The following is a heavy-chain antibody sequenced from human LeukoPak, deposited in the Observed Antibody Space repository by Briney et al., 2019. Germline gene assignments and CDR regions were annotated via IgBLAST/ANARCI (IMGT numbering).Heavy chain of an antibody. CDR3: ARDGRYCSSTSCYAGYYYYGMDV. CDR2: ISYDGSNK. J-gene: IGHJ6*02. Sequence: PGGSLRLSCAASGFTFSSYAMSWVRQAPGKGLEWVAVISYDGSNKYYADSVKGRFTISRDNSKNTLYLQMNSLRAEDTAVYYCARDGRYCSSTSCYAGYYYYGMDVWGQGTTVTVSS. D-gene: IGHD2-2*01. V-gene: IGHV3-30-3*01. CDR1: GFTFSSYA.